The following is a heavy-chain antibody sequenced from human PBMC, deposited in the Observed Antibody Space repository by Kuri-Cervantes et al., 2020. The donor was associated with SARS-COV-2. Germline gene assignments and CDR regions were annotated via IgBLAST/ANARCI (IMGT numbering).Heavy chain of an antibody. J-gene: IGHJ4*02. CDR3: AKDQHGIVVVVAAIDY. Sequence: GGSLRLSCVGSGFAFSKYTMNWVRQAPGKALEWVSSISGSGSYKYYADSVKGRFTISRDNSKNTLYLQMNSLRAEDTAVYYCAKDQHGIVVVVAAIDYWGQGTLVTVSS. D-gene: IGHD2-15*01. CDR2: ISGSGSYK. V-gene: IGHV3-21*01. CDR1: GFAFSKYT.